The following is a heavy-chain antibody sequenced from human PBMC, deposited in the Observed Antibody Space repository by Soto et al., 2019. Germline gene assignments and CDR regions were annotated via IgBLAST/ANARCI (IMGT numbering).Heavy chain of an antibody. Sequence: EVQLVESGGGLVQPGGSLRLSCAASGFTVSSKCMTWVRQAPGKGLEWVSLIQSGGSTYYADSVKGRFTISRDTSENTRHLQMDSLRVEDTAVYYCARDDVLCDGGRCYGIPLDVWGEGTTVTVSS. V-gene: IGHV3-66*01. CDR3: ARDDVLCDGGRCYGIPLDV. CDR2: IQSGGST. D-gene: IGHD2-15*01. CDR1: GFTVSSKC. J-gene: IGHJ6*04.